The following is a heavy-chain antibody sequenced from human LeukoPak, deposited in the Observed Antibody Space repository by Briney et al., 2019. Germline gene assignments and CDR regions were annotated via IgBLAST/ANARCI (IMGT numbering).Heavy chain of an antibody. D-gene: IGHD4/OR15-4a*01. J-gene: IGHJ3*02. CDR1: GFTLTNYW. V-gene: IGHV3-74*01. Sequence: GGCLRLSCAASGFTLTNYWMHWVRQAPGKGLVWVSGIHRDGRSTSYADSVKGRFTISRDIAKNTLYLQMHSLRAEDTAVYYCATIYGGLDIWGQGTMVTVSS. CDR2: IHRDGRST. CDR3: ATIYGGLDI.